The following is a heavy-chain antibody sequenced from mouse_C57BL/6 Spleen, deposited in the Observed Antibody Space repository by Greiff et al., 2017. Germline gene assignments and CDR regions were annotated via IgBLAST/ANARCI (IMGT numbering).Heavy chain of an antibody. D-gene: IGHD1-2*01. CDR2: INPNYGTT. J-gene: IGHJ4*01. V-gene: IGHV1-39*01. CDR3: ARLTAVDRGYAMDY. CDR1: GYSFTDYN. Sequence: QLQQSGPELVKPGASVKISCKASGYSFTDYNMNWVKQSNGKSLEWIGVINPNYGTTSYNQKFKGKATLTVDQSSSTAYMQLNSLTSEDSAVYDCARLTAVDRGYAMDYWGQGTSVTVSS.